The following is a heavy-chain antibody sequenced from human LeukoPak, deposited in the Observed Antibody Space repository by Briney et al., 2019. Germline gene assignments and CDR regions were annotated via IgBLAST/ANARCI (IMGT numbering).Heavy chain of an antibody. D-gene: IGHD6-19*01. J-gene: IGHJ4*02. Sequence: PSETLSLTCTVSGYSISSGYYWGWIRQPPGKGLEWIGIIYHSGSTYYNPSLKSRVTISVDTSKNQFSLKLSSVTAADTAVYYCARDRIAMAGTFDYWGQGTLVTVSS. CDR1: GYSISSGYY. CDR3: ARDRIAMAGTFDY. V-gene: IGHV4-38-2*02. CDR2: IYHSGST.